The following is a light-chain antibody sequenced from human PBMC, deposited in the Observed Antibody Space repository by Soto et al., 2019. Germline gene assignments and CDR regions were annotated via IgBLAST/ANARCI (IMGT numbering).Light chain of an antibody. V-gene: IGKV3-20*01. CDR1: QSVTSNY. CDR2: GAS. CDR3: QQYGSSPGT. J-gene: IGKJ1*01. Sequence: IVLTQSPGTLSLSPGERATLSRRASQSVTSNYLACYQQRPGQAPRLLIFGASIRDTGLPDRFSGSGSGTDFTLTISRLEPEDFAVYYCQQYGSSPGTFGQGTKVDIK.